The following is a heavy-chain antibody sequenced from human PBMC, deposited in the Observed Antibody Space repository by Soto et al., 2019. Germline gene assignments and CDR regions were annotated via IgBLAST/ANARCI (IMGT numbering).Heavy chain of an antibody. CDR1: GGTFSSYA. CDR2: IIPIFGTA. J-gene: IGHJ6*02. CDR3: ARTASERTYSSSWYHHYYYYYGMDV. Sequence: ASVKVSCKASGGTFSSYAISWVRQAPGQGLEWMGGIIPIFGTANYAQKFQGRVTITADESTSTAYMELSSLRSEDTAVYYCARTASERTYSSSWYHHYYYYYGMDVWGQGTTVTVSS. V-gene: IGHV1-69*13. D-gene: IGHD6-13*01.